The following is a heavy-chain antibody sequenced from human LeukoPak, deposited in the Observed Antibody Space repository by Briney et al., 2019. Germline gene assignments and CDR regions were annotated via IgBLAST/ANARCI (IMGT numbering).Heavy chain of an antibody. V-gene: IGHV3-30-3*01. CDR1: GFTFSSYA. Sequence: GRSLRLSCAASGFTFSSYAMHWVRQAPGKGLEWVAVISYDGSNKYYADSVKGRFTISRDNSKNTLYLQMNSLRAEDTAVYYCASRIAAARDYYYYGMDVWGQGTTVTVSS. CDR3: ASRIAAARDYYYYGMDV. D-gene: IGHD6-13*01. CDR2: ISYDGSNK. J-gene: IGHJ6*02.